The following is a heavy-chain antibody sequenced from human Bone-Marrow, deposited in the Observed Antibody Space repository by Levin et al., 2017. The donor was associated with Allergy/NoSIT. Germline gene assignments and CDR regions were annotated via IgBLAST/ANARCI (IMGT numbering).Heavy chain of an antibody. CDR1: GFTFSSYA. V-gene: IGHV3-30-3*01. CDR3: ARVFGGGKLDAFDS. CDR2: ISYDGSNK. J-gene: IGHJ3*02. Sequence: PGGSLRLSCAASGFTFSSYAMHWVRQAPGKGLEWVAVISYDGSNKYYADSVKGRFTISRDNSKNTLYLQMNSLRAEDTAVYYCARVFGGGKLDAFDSWGQGTMVTVSS. D-gene: IGHD3-10*02.